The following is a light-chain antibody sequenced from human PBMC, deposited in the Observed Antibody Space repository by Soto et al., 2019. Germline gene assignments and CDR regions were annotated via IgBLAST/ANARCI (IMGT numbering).Light chain of an antibody. CDR3: QQSYVTPWT. V-gene: IGKV1-39*01. J-gene: IGKJ1*01. Sequence: DIQMTQSPSSLSASVGDRVTISCRASQDISSSLNWYQHKSGKAPKLLIYAASGLHSGVPSRFSGSGSGTDFTLTISSLQPEDFATYYCQQSYVTPWTFGQGTEVDIK. CDR1: QDISSS. CDR2: AAS.